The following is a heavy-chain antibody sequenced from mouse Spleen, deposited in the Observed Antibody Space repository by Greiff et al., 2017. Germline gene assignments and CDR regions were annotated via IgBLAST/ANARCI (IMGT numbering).Heavy chain of an antibody. CDR3: ARPVMDY. V-gene: IGHV1-82*01. J-gene: IGHJ4*01. CDR2: IYPGDGDT. CDR1: GYAFSSSW. Sequence: QVQLQQSGPELVKPGASVKISCKASGYAFSSSWMNWVKQRPGKGLEWIGRIYPGDGDTNYNGKFKGKATLTADKSSSTAYMQLSSLTSEDSAVYFCARPVMDYWGQGTSVTVSS.